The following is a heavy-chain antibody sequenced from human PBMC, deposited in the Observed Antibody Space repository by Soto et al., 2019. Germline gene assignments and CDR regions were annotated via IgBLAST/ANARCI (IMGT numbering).Heavy chain of an antibody. Sequence: QVHLVQSGAEVKKPGASVRVSCKASGYSCTANSRHWVRQAPGEGLEWMGWINPNNGGTNYARKFQGWVTMTRDTSISTAYMDLTRLKSDDTAVYYCAMQSSGGVYWGQGTLVTVSS. CDR3: AMQSSGGVY. CDR2: INPNNGGT. D-gene: IGHD2-15*01. CDR1: GYSCTANS. V-gene: IGHV1-2*04. J-gene: IGHJ4*02.